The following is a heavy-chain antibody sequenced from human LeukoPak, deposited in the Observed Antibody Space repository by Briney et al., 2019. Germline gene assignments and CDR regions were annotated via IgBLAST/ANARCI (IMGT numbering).Heavy chain of an antibody. Sequence: GGSLRLSCAASGFTFSSYGMHWVRQAPGKGLEWVAFIRYDGSNKYYADSVKGRFTISRDNSKNTLYLQMNSLRAEDTAVYYCAEVRRGYSYDYFDYWGQGTLVTVSS. CDR2: IRYDGSNK. D-gene: IGHD5-18*01. J-gene: IGHJ4*02. CDR1: GFTFSSYG. V-gene: IGHV3-30*02. CDR3: AEVRRGYSYDYFDY.